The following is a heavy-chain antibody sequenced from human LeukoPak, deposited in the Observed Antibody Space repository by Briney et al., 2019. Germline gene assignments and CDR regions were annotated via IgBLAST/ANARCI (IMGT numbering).Heavy chain of an antibody. CDR3: ARAAPYGRFGDSYYYGMDV. CDR1: GFTFSSYE. CDR2: ISSSGSTI. V-gene: IGHV3-48*03. D-gene: IGHD3-10*01. Sequence: PGGSLRLSCAASGFTFSSYEMNWVRQAPGKGLEWVSYISSSGSTIYYADSVKGRFTISRDNAKNSLYLQMNSLRAEDTAVYYCARAAPYGRFGDSYYYGMDVWGQGTTVTVSS. J-gene: IGHJ6*02.